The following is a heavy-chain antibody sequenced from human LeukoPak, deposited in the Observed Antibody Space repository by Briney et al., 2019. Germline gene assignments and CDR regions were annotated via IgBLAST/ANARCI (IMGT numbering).Heavy chain of an antibody. CDR3: TRVGYIDEGIDY. CDR1: GFTFSSSW. CDR2: IKPDGSVK. Sequence: GGSLRLSCAASGFTFSSSWMSWVRQAPGKGPEWVANIKPDGSVKYYVDSVKGRFTISRDNAKSSLYLQMNSLRAEDTAIYYCTRVGYIDEGIDYWGQGTLVTVSS. V-gene: IGHV3-7*04. J-gene: IGHJ4*02. D-gene: IGHD5-24*01.